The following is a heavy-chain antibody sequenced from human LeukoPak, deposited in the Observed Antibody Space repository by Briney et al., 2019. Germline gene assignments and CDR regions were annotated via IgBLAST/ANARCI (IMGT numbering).Heavy chain of an antibody. CDR3: AREAAAGAEYFQH. V-gene: IGHV4-34*01. Sequence: PSETLSLTCAVYGGSFSGYYWSWIRQPPGKGLEWIGEINHSGSTNYNPSLKGRVTISVDTSKNQFSLRLSSVTAADTAVYYCAREAAAGAEYFQHWGQGTLVTVSS. D-gene: IGHD6-13*01. CDR2: INHSGST. CDR1: GGSFSGYY. J-gene: IGHJ1*01.